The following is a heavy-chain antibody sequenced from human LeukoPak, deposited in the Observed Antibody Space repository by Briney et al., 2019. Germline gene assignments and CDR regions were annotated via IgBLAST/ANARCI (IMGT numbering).Heavy chain of an antibody. Sequence: PGESLRLSCAASGFTFDDYAMNWVRQVPGRGLEWVSGGNWNGRITEYADSVKDRSTISRQNTKNSLYLYMNNLGGEDTALYFCARGSVQLWLRDTYYYMDVWGKGTTVTVSS. J-gene: IGHJ6*03. CDR1: GFTFDDYA. CDR3: ARGSVQLWLRDTYYYMDV. V-gene: IGHV3-20*04. D-gene: IGHD5-18*01. CDR2: GNWNGRIT.